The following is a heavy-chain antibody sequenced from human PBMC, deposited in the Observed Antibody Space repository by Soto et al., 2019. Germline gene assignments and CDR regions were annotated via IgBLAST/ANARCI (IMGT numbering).Heavy chain of an antibody. D-gene: IGHD1-26*01. Sequence: QVQLVESGGGVVRPGTSLRLSCEGSGFSFSDYGMNWVRQAPGKGLEWVAVIWYDGSVRRYADSVKGRFTISRDISKNTLYLQMSSLRVEDTAVYFCARGGKWELLLRLWGQGTLVTVSS. V-gene: IGHV3-33*01. J-gene: IGHJ4*02. CDR1: GFSFSDYG. CDR2: IWYDGSVR. CDR3: ARGGKWELLLRL.